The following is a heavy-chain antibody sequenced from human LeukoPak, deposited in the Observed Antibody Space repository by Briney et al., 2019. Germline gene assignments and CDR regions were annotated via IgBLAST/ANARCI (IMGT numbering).Heavy chain of an antibody. D-gene: IGHD5-24*01. CDR1: GASISSHY. V-gene: IGHV4-59*11. CDR3: ARDNGYNGMFDY. CDR2: IYYRGST. Sequence: SETLSLTCTVSGASISSHYWCWIRQPPGTGLEWIGDIYYRGSTNYNPSLKSRVTISVDTSKNQFSLKLSSVTAADTAVYYCARDNGYNGMFDYWGQGTLVTVSS. J-gene: IGHJ4*02.